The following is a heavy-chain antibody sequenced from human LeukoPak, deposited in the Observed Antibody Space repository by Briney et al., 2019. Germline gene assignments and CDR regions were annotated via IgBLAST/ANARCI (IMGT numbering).Heavy chain of an antibody. V-gene: IGHV3-23*01. CDR3: AKGRSSGWYKAIGAFDI. D-gene: IGHD6-19*01. J-gene: IGHJ3*02. CDR2: ISGSGGST. CDR1: GFTFSSYA. Sequence: PGGSLRLSCAASGFTFSSYAMSWVRQAPGKGLEWVSAISGSGGSTYYADSVKGRFTISRDNSKNTLYLQMNSLRAEDTAVYYCAKGRSSGWYKAIGAFDIWGQGTMVTVSS.